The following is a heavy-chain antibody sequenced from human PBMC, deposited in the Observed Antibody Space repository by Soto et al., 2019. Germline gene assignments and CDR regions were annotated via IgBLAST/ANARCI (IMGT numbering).Heavy chain of an antibody. CDR2: IYYSGST. D-gene: IGHD2-15*01. V-gene: IGHV4-30-4*01. Sequence: SETLSLTCTVSGGSISSGDYYWSWIRQPPGKGLEWIGYIYYSGSTYYNPSLKSRVTISVDTSKNQFSLKLSSVTAADTAVYYCARHTPAISISDHWGQGTLVTVSS. CDR1: GGSISSGDYY. CDR3: ARHTPAISISDH. J-gene: IGHJ4*02.